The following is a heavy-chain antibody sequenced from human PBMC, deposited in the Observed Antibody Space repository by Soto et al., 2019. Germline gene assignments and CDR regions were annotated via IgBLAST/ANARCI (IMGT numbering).Heavy chain of an antibody. Sequence: GGSLRLSCEGSGFTFSSFAMGWVRQAPGKGLEWLSSVSADGVSSFSADSVRGRFRVSRDNSKNTLFLQMRFLRVEDTAVYYCAKTRQAPVGTHFFDLWGQGTQVTVS. CDR2: VSADGVSS. CDR1: GFTFSSFA. J-gene: IGHJ4*02. V-gene: IGHV3-23*01. CDR3: AKTRQAPVGTHFFDL.